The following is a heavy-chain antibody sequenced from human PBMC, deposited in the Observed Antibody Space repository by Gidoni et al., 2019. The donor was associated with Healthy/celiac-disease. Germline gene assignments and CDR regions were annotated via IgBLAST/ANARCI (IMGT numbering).Heavy chain of an antibody. CDR3: ARQGVYYYDSSGQVDY. V-gene: IGHV4-39*01. CDR1: GGSISSSSYY. Sequence: QLQLQESGPGLVKPSETLSLTCTVSGGSISSSSYYWGWIRQPPGKGLEWIGSIYYSGSTYYNPSRKSRVTISVDTSKNQFSLKLSSVTAADTAVYYCARQGVYYYDSSGQVDYWGQGTLVTVSS. J-gene: IGHJ4*02. D-gene: IGHD3-22*01. CDR2: IYYSGST.